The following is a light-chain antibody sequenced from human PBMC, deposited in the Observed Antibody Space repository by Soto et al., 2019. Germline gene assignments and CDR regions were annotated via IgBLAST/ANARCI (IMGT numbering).Light chain of an antibody. CDR2: SYD. CDR3: AAWDASLAGYV. V-gene: IGLV1-44*01. CDR1: SSTLGDNT. J-gene: IGLJ1*01. Sequence: SVLTQPPPASWAPRPRGTTSCSTNSSTLGDNTVNWYQQVPGTAPKLPIYSYDQRPSGVPDRFSGSKSGTSASLAISGLQSDDEADYYCAAWDASLAGYVFGTGTKVTVL.